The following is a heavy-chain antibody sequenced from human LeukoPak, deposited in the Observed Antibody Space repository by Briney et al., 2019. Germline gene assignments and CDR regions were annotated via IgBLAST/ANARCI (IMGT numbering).Heavy chain of an antibody. V-gene: IGHV4-59*08. CDR3: ARGRELSYFDY. D-gene: IGHD1-7*01. J-gene: IGHJ4*02. CDR1: GGSISTYY. Sequence: SETLSLTCTVSGGSISTYYWSWIRQPPGKGLEWIGYIYYSGNTNYNPSLKSRVTISVDTSKNHFSLKLGSVTAADTAMYYCARGRELSYFDYWSQGTLVTVSS. CDR2: IYYSGNT.